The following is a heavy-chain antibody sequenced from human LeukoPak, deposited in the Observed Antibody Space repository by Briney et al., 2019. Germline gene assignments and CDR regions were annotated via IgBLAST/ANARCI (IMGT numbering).Heavy chain of an antibody. Sequence: GGSLRLSCAASGFTFSSYAMSWVRQAPGKGLEWVSGISGGGGSTYYADSVKGRFTISRDNSKNTLYLQMNSLRAEDTAVYYCARDLVQLWSKDFWGQGTLVTVSS. CDR2: ISGGGGST. CDR3: ARDLVQLWSKDF. V-gene: IGHV3-23*01. J-gene: IGHJ4*02. CDR1: GFTFSSYA. D-gene: IGHD5-18*01.